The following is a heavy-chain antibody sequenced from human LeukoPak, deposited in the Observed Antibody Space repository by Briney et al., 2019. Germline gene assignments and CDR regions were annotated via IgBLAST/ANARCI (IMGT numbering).Heavy chain of an antibody. CDR3: ARQLLYYDILTGYYPDAFDI. D-gene: IGHD3-9*01. CDR1: GGSISSYY. CDR2: IYYSGST. V-gene: IGHV4-59*08. J-gene: IGHJ3*02. Sequence: SETLSLTCTVSGGSISSYYWSWIRQPPGKGLEGIGYIYYSGSTNYNPSLKSRVTISVDTSKNQFSLKLSSVTAADTAVYYCARQLLYYDILTGYYPDAFDIWGQGTMVTVSS.